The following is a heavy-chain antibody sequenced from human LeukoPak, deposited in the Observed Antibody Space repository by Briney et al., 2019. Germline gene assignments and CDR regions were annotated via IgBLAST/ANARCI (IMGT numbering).Heavy chain of an antibody. CDR3: ARRPVLEWLSRPVDY. Sequence: GASVKVSCKASGYTFTSYGISWARQAPGQGLEWMGWVSAYNGNTNYAQKLQGRVTMTTDTSTSTAYLELRSLRSDDTAVYYCARRPVLEWLSRPVDYWGQGTLVTVSS. J-gene: IGHJ4*02. D-gene: IGHD3-3*01. V-gene: IGHV1-18*01. CDR1: GYTFTSYG. CDR2: VSAYNGNT.